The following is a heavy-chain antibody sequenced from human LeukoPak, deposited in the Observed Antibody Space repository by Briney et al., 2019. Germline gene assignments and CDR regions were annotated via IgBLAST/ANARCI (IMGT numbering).Heavy chain of an antibody. CDR3: ARGDDGY. J-gene: IGHJ4*02. CDR2: ISYDGSNK. V-gene: IGHV3-30-3*01. CDR1: GFTFSSYA. Sequence: GGSLRLSCAASGFTFSSYAMHWVRQAPGKGLEWVAVISYDGSNKYYADSVKGRFTISRDNSKNTLYLQMNSLRAEDTAVYYCARGDDGYWSQGTLVTVSS. D-gene: IGHD2-21*02.